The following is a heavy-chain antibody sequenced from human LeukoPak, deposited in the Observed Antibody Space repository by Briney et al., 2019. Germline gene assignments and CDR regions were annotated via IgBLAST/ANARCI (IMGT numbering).Heavy chain of an antibody. D-gene: IGHD2-21*02. CDR2: IGGGST. Sequence: GGSLRLSCIASGFTFGNYAMSWVRQAPGKGLEWVSAIGGGSTYYADSVKGRFTISRDNSKNTLYLQMNTLRAEDTAEYYCAKDRSKSDSPLDSWGQGTLVTVSS. CDR3: AKDRSKSDSPLDS. CDR1: GFTFGNYA. V-gene: IGHV3-23*01. J-gene: IGHJ4*02.